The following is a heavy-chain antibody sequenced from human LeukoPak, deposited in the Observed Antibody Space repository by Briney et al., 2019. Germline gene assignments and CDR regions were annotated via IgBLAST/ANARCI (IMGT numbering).Heavy chain of an antibody. J-gene: IGHJ4*02. D-gene: IGHD3-10*01. Sequence: GGSLRLSCVDSGFTFTNAWMSWIRQAPGKGLEWIGRIKSKTDGETTNYAEPVRGRFTISRDDSKSAVYLQMDSLKIEDTAVYYCTTDLGTYYHGSQRLIPIDYWGQGTLVTVSS. CDR2: IKSKTDGETT. V-gene: IGHV3-15*01. CDR1: GFTFTNAW. CDR3: TTDLGTYYHGSQRLIPIDY.